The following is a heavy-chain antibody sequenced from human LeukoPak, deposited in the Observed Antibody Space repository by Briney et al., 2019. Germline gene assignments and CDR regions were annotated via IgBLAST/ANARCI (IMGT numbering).Heavy chain of an antibody. V-gene: IGHV3-74*01. CDR1: EFTFSSYW. CDR3: ASSGSYRFDY. J-gene: IGHJ4*02. D-gene: IGHD1-26*01. CDR2: INGDGSTT. Sequence: PGGSLRLSCATSEFTFSSYWMHWVRQVPGKGLVWVSRINGDGSTTLYADSVKGRFTISRDNAKNTLYLEMNSLRAEDTALYYCASSGSYRFDYWGQGTLVTVSS.